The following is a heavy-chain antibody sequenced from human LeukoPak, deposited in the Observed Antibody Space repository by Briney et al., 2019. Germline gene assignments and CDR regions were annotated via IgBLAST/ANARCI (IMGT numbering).Heavy chain of an antibody. CDR3: ARVVGSILRFDI. CDR2: IKQDGSEK. CDR1: GFTFTKYW. D-gene: IGHD1-26*01. J-gene: IGHJ3*02. Sequence: GDSLRLSCAASGFTFTKYWMTWVGQAPGKGLEWVGNIKQDGSEKYYVDSVKGRFTISRDNAKNSLYLQMNSLRAEDTAVYYCARVVGSILRFDIWGQGTMVTVSS. V-gene: IGHV3-7*01.